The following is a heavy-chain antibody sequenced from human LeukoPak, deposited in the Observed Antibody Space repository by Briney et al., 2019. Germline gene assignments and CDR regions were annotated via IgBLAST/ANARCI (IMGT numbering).Heavy chain of an antibody. V-gene: IGHV3-23*01. J-gene: IGHJ4*02. CDR1: EFTFDNYR. D-gene: IGHD1-26*01. CDR2: VNADGGNT. CDR3: TKRVKYGGTWDHFAD. Sequence: GGSLRLSCAASEFTFDNYRMSWVRQAPGKGLEWVSTVNADGGNTYYADSVKGRFTISRDNSKSTLILQMNSLRVEDTALYYCTKRVKYGGTWDHFADWGQGTLVTVSS.